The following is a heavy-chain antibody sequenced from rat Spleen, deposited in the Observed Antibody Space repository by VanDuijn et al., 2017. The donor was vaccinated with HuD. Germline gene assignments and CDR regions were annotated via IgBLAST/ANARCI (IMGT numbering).Heavy chain of an antibody. D-gene: IGHD1-12*01. CDR2: ISSGGST. CDR3: ARSDYASPYYFDY. V-gene: IGHV2S12*01. J-gene: IGHJ2*01. CDR1: GFSLTSNG. Sequence: QVQLKESGPGLVKPSLTLSLTCSVSGFSLTSNGVSWVRQPPGEGLEWIAAISSGGSTYYNSVLKSRLSISRDTSKSQVFLKMNNLQTEDTAMYFCARSDYASPYYFDYWGQGVMVTVSS.